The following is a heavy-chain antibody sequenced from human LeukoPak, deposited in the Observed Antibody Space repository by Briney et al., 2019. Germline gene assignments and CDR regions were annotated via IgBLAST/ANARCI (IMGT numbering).Heavy chain of an antibody. V-gene: IGHV4-30-4*08. Sequence: SQTLSLTCTVSGGSISSGDYYWSWIRQPPGKGLEWIGYIYHSGTTYYNPSLKSRVIISLDTSKNQFSLKLSSVTAADTAVYYCARVCTCSSSNCYSVAWFDPLGPGNPGHRLL. CDR2: IYHSGTT. D-gene: IGHD2-15*01. CDR1: GGSISSGDYY. CDR3: ARVCTCSSSNCYSVAWFDP. J-gene: IGHJ5*02.